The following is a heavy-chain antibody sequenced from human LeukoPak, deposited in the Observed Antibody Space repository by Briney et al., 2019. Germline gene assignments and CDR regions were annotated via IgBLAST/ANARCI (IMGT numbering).Heavy chain of an antibody. Sequence: PGGSLRLSCGASGFTFSNYAMNWVRQVPGKGLEWLSGISRRGDTTYYADSVKGRFTISRDNSKNTLYLQMNSLRAEDTAVYYCAKSGGNYYDSSGYYYEIDYWGQGTVVTVSS. V-gene: IGHV3-23*01. CDR2: ISRRGDTT. CDR3: AKSGGNYYDSSGYYYEIDY. CDR1: GFTFSNYA. J-gene: IGHJ4*02. D-gene: IGHD3-22*01.